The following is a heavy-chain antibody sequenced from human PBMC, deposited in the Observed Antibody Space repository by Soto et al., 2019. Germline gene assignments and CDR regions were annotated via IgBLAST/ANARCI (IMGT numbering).Heavy chain of an antibody. Sequence: PGGSLRLSCVASGFTFSGSPMHWVRQAPGKGLEYVSGISSDGNSTFHADSVRGRFTTSRDNLKNTLYLQTGSLRVDDMAVYYCARGRMPYGLDVWGQGTAVTVSS. CDR3: ARGRMPYGLDV. V-gene: IGHV3-64*02. CDR2: ISSDGNST. J-gene: IGHJ6*02. CDR1: GFTFSGSP. D-gene: IGHD2-2*01.